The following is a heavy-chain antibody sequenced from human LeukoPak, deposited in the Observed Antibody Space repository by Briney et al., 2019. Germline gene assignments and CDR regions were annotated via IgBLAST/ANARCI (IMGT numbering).Heavy chain of an antibody. CDR1: GFIFSAYA. CDR3: AKDPDIVVVVAAFDY. J-gene: IGHJ4*02. CDR2: LSGSGGST. Sequence: GGSLRLSCVASGFIFSAYAMTWVRQAPGKGLEWVSGLSGSGGSTYYADSVKGRFTISRDNSENTVFLQMNSLRAEDTAVYYCAKDPDIVVVVAAFDYWGQGTLVTVSS. D-gene: IGHD2-15*01. V-gene: IGHV3-23*01.